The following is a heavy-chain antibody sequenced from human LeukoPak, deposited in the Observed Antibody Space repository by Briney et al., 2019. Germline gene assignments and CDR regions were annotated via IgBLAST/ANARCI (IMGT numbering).Heavy chain of an antibody. V-gene: IGHV3-11*06. CDR2: ISSSSSYT. CDR1: GFTFSDYY. CDR3: ARDGETYYDFWSGYYTVGNWFDP. Sequence: AGGSLRLSCAASGFTFSDYYMSWIRQAPGKGLEWVSYISSSSSYTNYADSVKGRFTISRDNAKNSLYLQMNSLRAEDTAVYYCARDGETYYDFWSGYYTVGNWFDPWGQGTLVTVSS. J-gene: IGHJ5*02. D-gene: IGHD3-3*01.